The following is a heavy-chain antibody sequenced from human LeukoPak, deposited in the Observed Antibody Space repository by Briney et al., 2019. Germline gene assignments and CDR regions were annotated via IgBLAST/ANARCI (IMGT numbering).Heavy chain of an antibody. V-gene: IGHV1-69*13. CDR3: ARRTGAGSIDY. D-gene: IGHD4/OR15-4a*01. Sequence: ASVKVSCKASGGTFSSYAISWARQAPGQGLEWMGGIIPIFGTANYAQKFQGRVTITADESTSTAYMELSSLRSEDTAVYYCARRTGAGSIDYWGQGTLVTVSS. J-gene: IGHJ4*02. CDR2: IIPIFGTA. CDR1: GGTFSSYA.